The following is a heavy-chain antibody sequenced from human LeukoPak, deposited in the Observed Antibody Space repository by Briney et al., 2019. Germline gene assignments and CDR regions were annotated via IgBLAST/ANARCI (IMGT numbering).Heavy chain of an antibody. CDR3: ARRCSSTSCYAPDYYYGMDV. CDR2: IYYSGST. J-gene: IGHJ6*02. Sequence: SETLSLTCTVSGGSISSSSYYWGWIRQPPGKGLEWIGSIYYSGSTYYNPSLKSRVTISVDTSKNQFSLKLSSVTAADTAVYYCARRCSSTSCYAPDYYYGMDVWGQGTTVTVSS. D-gene: IGHD2-2*01. V-gene: IGHV4-39*01. CDR1: GGSISSSSYY.